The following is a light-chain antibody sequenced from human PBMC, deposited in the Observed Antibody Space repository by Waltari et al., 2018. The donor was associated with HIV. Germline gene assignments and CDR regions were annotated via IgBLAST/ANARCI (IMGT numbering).Light chain of an antibody. J-gene: IGLJ3*02. CDR2: FNS. Sequence: SFVLTQPPSVSVAPGTTATISCGGLNLGRKSVHWYKQLPGQAPVLVVRFNSDRPSGIPDRFSGSNSGHTATLTITSVEAGDEADYYCQVWDSSNDHVVFGGGTELTVL. CDR3: QVWDSSNDHVV. CDR1: NLGRKS. V-gene: IGLV3-21*04.